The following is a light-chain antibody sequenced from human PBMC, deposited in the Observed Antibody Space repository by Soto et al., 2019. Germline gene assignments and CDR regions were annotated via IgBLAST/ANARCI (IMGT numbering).Light chain of an antibody. V-gene: IGKV1-12*01. CDR1: QDIGGR. CDR2: AAS. J-gene: IGKJ1*01. CDR3: LQVYTFPRT. Sequence: DIQIPQFPSFLSVSVGDRCTITCRASQDIGGRLGWCQQKPGKAPQYLIQAASILQSGVPSRFSGSGSGTEFILTINSLQPEDFATYFCLQVYTFPRTFGQGTKVDIK.